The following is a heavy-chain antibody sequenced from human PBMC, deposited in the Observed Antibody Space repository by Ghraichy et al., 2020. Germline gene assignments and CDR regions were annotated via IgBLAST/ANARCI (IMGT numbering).Heavy chain of an antibody. CDR3: ARAPPMPFQWYQLPHPGYMDV. Sequence: SETLSLTCTVSGGSISSYYWSWIRQPPGKGLEWIGYIYYSGSTNYNPSLKSRVTISVDTSKNRFSLKLSSVTAADTAVYYCARAPPMPFQWYQLPHPGYMDVWGKGTTVTVSS. V-gene: IGHV4-59*08. CDR1: GGSISSYY. D-gene: IGHD2-2*01. CDR2: IYYSGST. J-gene: IGHJ6*03.